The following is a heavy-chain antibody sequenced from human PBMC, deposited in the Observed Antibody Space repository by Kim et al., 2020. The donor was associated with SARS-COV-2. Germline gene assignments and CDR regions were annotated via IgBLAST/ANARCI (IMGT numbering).Heavy chain of an antibody. V-gene: IGHV4-4*02. CDR1: GGSISSSNW. J-gene: IGHJ3*02. CDR2: IYHSGST. CDR3: AREGDIVATIHAFDI. Sequence: SETLSLTCAVSGGSISSSNWWSWVRQPPGKGLEWIGEIYHSGSTNYNPSLKSRVTISVDKSKNQFSLKLSSVTAADTAVYYCAREGDIVATIHAFDIWGQGTMVTVSS. D-gene: IGHD5-12*01.